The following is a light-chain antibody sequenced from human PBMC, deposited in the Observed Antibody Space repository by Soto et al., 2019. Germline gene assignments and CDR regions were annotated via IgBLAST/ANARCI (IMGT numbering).Light chain of an antibody. Sequence: EIVLTQSPGTLSLSPGERATLSCRASQSVTRSYLAWYPQKPGQAPRLLIYGASSRATGIPDRFSGSGSGTDFTLTISRLEPEDFSVYYCQQYGNSPLTFGGGTKVEIK. CDR2: GAS. J-gene: IGKJ4*01. CDR1: QSVTRSY. CDR3: QQYGNSPLT. V-gene: IGKV3-20*01.